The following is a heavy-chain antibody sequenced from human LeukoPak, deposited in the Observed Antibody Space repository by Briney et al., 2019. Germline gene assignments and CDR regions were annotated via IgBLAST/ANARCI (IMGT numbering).Heavy chain of an antibody. V-gene: IGHV1-46*01. Sequence: GALVKVSCKASGYTFTGYYMHWVRQAPGQGLEWMGIINPSGGSTSYAQKFQGRVTMTRDMSTSTVYMELSSLRSEDTAVYYCARSTIFGAHDAFDIWGQGTMVTVSS. CDR1: GYTFTGYY. D-gene: IGHD3-3*01. CDR2: INPSGGST. J-gene: IGHJ3*02. CDR3: ARSTIFGAHDAFDI.